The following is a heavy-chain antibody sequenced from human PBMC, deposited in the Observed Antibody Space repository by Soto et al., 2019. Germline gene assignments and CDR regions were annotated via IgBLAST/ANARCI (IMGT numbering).Heavy chain of an antibody. CDR1: GFTFSSYA. D-gene: IGHD4-17*01. CDR2: ISGSGGST. Sequence: GGSLRLSCAASGFTFSSYAMSWVRQAPGKGLEWVSAISGSGGSTYYADSVKGRFTISRDNSKNTLYLQMNSLRAEDTAVYYCAKDQRGKTGRLRVYYYYYMDVWGKGTTVTVSS. J-gene: IGHJ6*03. V-gene: IGHV3-23*01. CDR3: AKDQRGKTGRLRVYYYYYMDV.